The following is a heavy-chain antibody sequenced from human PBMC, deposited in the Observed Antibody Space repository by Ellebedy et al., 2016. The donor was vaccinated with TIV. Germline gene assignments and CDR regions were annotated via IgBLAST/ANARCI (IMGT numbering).Heavy chain of an antibody. Sequence: MPSETLSLTCTVSGGSISSGGYYWSWIRQHPGKGLEWIGYIYYSGSTYYNPSLKSRVTISVDTSKNQFSLKLSSVTAADTAVYYCARGVTIPTLMDVWGQGTTVTVSS. CDR1: GGSISSGGYY. V-gene: IGHV4-31*03. D-gene: IGHD2-21*02. CDR2: IYYSGST. CDR3: ARGVTIPTLMDV. J-gene: IGHJ6*02.